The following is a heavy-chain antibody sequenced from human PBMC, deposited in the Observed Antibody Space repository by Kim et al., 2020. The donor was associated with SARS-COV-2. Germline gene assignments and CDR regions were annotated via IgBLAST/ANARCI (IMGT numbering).Heavy chain of an antibody. J-gene: IGHJ4*02. CDR3: ARLADYFGLGAFDD. CDR1: GGSFSTSSYY. D-gene: IGHD3-10*01. V-gene: IGHV4-39*01. CDR2: IFYSRST. Sequence: SETLSLTCTVSGGSFSTSSYYWGWIRQSPGKGLEWIGSIFYSRSTYYNPTLKSRVTISVDTSKNSFSLKLTSVTTADTAVYYCARLADYFGLGAFDDWGQGTLLTVSS.